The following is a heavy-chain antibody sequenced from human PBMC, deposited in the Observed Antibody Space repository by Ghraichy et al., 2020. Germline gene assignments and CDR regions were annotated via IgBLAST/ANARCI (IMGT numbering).Heavy chain of an antibody. CDR3: ARRRQTWSAAEGDAFDI. CDR1: VGSFNGYY. V-gene: IGHV4-34*01. D-gene: IGHD5-18*01. Sequence: SETLSLTFAVYVGSFNGYYWSWIRQPPGKGLEWIGEIHPTGTTHTSPSLKSRLTLLVDTSKNPFSLLLKSVTAADTAVYYCARRRQTWSAAEGDAFDIWGQGAMVTVSS. CDR2: IHPTGTT. J-gene: IGHJ3*02.